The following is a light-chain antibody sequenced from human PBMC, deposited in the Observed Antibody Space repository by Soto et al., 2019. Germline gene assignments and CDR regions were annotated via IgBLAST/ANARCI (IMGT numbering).Light chain of an antibody. CDR1: QSASTF. CDR3: QKYNRYAVT. V-gene: IGKV1-5*01. Sequence: DIQMTQSLSTLSASVVDRFTITCLASQSASTFLAWYQQKPGQAPKLLIYDASTLQSGVPSRFSASGSGTEFALTISGLQPDDFAVYYCQKYNRYAVTCGQGTKGDIK. CDR2: DAS. J-gene: IGKJ1*01.